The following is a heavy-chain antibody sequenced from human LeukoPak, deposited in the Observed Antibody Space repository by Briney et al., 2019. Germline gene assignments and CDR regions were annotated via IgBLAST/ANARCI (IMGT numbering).Heavy chain of an antibody. CDR1: GFTFSSYA. J-gene: IGHJ4*02. Sequence: PGGSLRLSCGASGFTFSSYAMHWGRQAPGKGLGGGAVISYDGSNKYYANSVKGRFTISRDNSKTTLYLQMNSLRAEDTAVYYCAREGYSGNWDPFDYWGQGTLVTVSS. V-gene: IGHV3-30-3*01. D-gene: IGHD1-26*01. CDR2: ISYDGSNK. CDR3: AREGYSGNWDPFDY.